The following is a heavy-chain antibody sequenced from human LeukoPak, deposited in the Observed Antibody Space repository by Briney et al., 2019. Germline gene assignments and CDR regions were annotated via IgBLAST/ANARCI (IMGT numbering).Heavy chain of an antibody. Sequence: GESLKISCKGSGYSFTSYWIGWVRQMPGKGQEWMGIIYPGDSDTRYSPSFQGQVTISADKSISTAYLQWSSLKASDTAMYYCARQRYFDWLLQGNDAFDIRGQGTMVTVSS. D-gene: IGHD3-9*01. V-gene: IGHV5-51*01. J-gene: IGHJ3*02. CDR2: IYPGDSDT. CDR1: GYSFTSYW. CDR3: ARQRYFDWLLQGNDAFDI.